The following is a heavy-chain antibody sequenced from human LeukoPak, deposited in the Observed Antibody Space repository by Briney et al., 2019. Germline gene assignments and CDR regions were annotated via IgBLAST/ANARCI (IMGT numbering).Heavy chain of an antibody. CDR2: IYYSGST. Sequence: SETLPLTCTGSGGFISSYYWSWIRQPPAKGLEWIGYIYYSGSTNHNPSLISQGTISLDTSKNQVSLKLGSETAADPGVYYCARGGLLEGNWFDPWGQGTLVTVSS. V-gene: IGHV4-59*01. J-gene: IGHJ5*02. D-gene: IGHD1-26*01. CDR1: GGFISSYY. CDR3: ARGGLLEGNWFDP.